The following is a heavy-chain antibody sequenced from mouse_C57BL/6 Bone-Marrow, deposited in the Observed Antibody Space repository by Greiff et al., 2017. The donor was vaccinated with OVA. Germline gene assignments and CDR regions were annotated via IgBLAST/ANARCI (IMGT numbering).Heavy chain of an antibody. J-gene: IGHJ2*01. CDR2: IHPNSGST. V-gene: IGHV1-64*01. CDR3: ARSELLRYYFDY. CDR1: GYTFTSYW. D-gene: IGHD1-1*01. Sequence: VQLQQPGAELVKPGASVKLSCKASGYTFTSYWMHWVKQRPGQGLEWIGMIHPNSGSTNYNEKFKSKATLTVDKSSSTAYMQLSSLTSEDSAVYYGARSELLRYYFDYWGQGTTLTVSS.